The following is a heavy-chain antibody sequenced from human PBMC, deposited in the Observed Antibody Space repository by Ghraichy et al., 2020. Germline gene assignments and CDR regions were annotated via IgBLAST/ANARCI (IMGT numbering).Heavy chain of an antibody. CDR2: IYYSGST. CDR3: ARVSHLDYYDILTGYPDY. CDR1: GGSISSYY. Sequence: SETLSLTCTVSGGSISSYYWSWIRQPPGKGLEWIGYIYYSGSTNYNPSLKSRVTISVDTSKNQFSLKLSSVTAADTAVYYCARVSHLDYYDILTGYPDYWGQGTRVTVSS. J-gene: IGHJ4*02. D-gene: IGHD3-9*01. V-gene: IGHV4-59*08.